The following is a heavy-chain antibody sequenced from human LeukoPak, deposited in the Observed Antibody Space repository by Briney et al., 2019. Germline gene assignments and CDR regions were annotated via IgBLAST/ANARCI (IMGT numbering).Heavy chain of an antibody. V-gene: IGHV1-2*02. CDR2: INPNSGGT. CDR3: ARESGYSSGWYQFDP. D-gene: IGHD6-19*01. J-gene: IGHJ5*02. Sequence: ASVKVSCKASGYTFTSYDINWVRQATGQGLEWMGWINPNSGGTNYAQKFQGRVTMTRDTSISTAYMELSRLRSDDTAVYYCARESGYSSGWYQFDPWGQGTLVTVSS. CDR1: GYTFTSYD.